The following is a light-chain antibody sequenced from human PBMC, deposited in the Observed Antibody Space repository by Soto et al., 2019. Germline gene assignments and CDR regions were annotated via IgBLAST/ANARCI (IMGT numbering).Light chain of an antibody. CDR1: SSDVGGYNY. CDR3: SSYTSGVTLDV. J-gene: IGLJ1*01. Sequence: QSALTQPASVSGSPGQSITISCTGTSSDVGGYNYVSWYQQHPGKAPKLIIYEVSNRPSGVSNRFSGSKSGNTASLTISGLQAEDEADYYCSSYTSGVTLDVFGTGTQLTVL. CDR2: EVS. V-gene: IGLV2-14*01.